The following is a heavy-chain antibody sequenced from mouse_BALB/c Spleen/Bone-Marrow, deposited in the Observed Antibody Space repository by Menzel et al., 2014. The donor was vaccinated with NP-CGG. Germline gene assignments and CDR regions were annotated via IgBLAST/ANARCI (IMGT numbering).Heavy chain of an antibody. J-gene: IGHJ3*01. CDR2: SRNKAKHYTT. CDR3: ARDVGYGNYFVY. Sequence: EVMLVGSGGGLVQPGDSLRLSCATSGFTFSDFYMEWVRQPPGKRLEWIAASRNKAKHYTTEYSASVKGRFIVSRDTSQSILYLQMNALRAEDTAIYYCARDVGYGNYFVYWGQGTLVTVSA. CDR1: GFTFSDFY. D-gene: IGHD2-10*02. V-gene: IGHV7-1*02.